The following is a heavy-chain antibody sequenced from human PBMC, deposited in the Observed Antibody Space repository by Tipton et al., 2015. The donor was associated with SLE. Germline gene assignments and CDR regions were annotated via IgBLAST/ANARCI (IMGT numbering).Heavy chain of an antibody. D-gene: IGHD3-16*01. Sequence: SLRLSCTASGFTFGAYAMSWFRQAPGKGLEWVGFIRSKAYGGTTEYAASVKGRFTISRDDSKSIAYLQMNSLKTEDTAVYYCTRGALGGVDYWGQGTLVTVSS. CDR3: TRGALGGVDY. CDR2: IRSKAYGGTT. CDR1: GFTFGAYA. V-gene: IGHV3-49*03. J-gene: IGHJ4*02.